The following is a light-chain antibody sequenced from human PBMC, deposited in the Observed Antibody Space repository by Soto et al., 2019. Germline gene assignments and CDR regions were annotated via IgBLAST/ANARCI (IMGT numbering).Light chain of an antibody. V-gene: IGKV3-11*01. CDR2: DAS. J-gene: IGKJ1*01. CDR1: QSVSSN. CDR3: QQRANWTRT. Sequence: EIVMTQSPATLSVSPGERATLSCRASQSVSSNLAWYQQKPGQAPRLLIYDASNRATGIPDRFSGSGSGTDFTLTISSLEPEDFATYYCQQRANWTRTF.